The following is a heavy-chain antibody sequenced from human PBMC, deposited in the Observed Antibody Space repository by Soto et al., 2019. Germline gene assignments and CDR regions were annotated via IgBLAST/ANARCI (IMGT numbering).Heavy chain of an antibody. J-gene: IGHJ6*02. V-gene: IGHV3-33*01. CDR1: GFTFSSYG. CDR3: ARDGYCSSTSCYKGDYGMDV. D-gene: IGHD2-2*03. Sequence: GGSLRLSCAASGFTFSSYGMHWVRQAPGKGLEWVAVIWYDGSSKYYADSVKGRFTISRDNSKNTLYLQMNSLRAEDTAVYYCARDGYCSSTSCYKGDYGMDVWGQGTTVTVSS. CDR2: IWYDGSSK.